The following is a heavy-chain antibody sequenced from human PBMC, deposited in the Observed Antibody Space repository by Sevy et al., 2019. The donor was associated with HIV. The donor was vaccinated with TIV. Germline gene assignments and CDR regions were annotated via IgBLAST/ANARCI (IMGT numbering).Heavy chain of an antibody. Sequence: ASVKVSCKASGDTFSSYAISWVRQAPGQGLEWMGGIIPIFGTANNAQKFQGRVTITADESTSTAYMELSSLRSEDTAVYYCARRARGLLYYYYYGIDVWGQGTTVTVSS. J-gene: IGHJ6*02. CDR1: GDTFSSYA. D-gene: IGHD1-26*01. V-gene: IGHV1-69*13. CDR3: ARRARGLLYYYYYGIDV. CDR2: IIPIFGTA.